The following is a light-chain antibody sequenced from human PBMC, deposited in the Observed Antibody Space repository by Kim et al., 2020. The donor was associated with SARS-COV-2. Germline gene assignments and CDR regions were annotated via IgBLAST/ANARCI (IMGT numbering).Light chain of an antibody. CDR2: LNSDGSH. Sequence: AVKLTCTLSSGHSSYAIAWHQQQPEKGPRYLMKLNSDGSHSKGDGIPDRFSGSSSGAERYLTISSLQSEDEADYYCQTWGTGIWVFGGGTQLTVL. CDR3: QTWGTGIWV. V-gene: IGLV4-69*01. CDR1: SGHSSYA. J-gene: IGLJ3*02.